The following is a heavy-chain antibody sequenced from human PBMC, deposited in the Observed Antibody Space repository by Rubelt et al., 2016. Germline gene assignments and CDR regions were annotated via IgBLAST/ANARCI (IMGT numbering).Heavy chain of an antibody. CDR1: GFTFSNYG. V-gene: IGHV3-30*02. CDR3: AKDGLTSGWY. CDR2: IRYGGSNQ. D-gene: IGHD6-19*01. J-gene: IGHJ4*02. Sequence: QVQLVESGGGVVQPGGSLRLSCAASGFTFSNYGLHWVRQAPGRGLEGVVFIRYGGSNQYYASSVKGRFPISRDYSKNTLYLQMNSLGVEDTAVYYCAKDGLTSGWYWGQGTLVTVSS.